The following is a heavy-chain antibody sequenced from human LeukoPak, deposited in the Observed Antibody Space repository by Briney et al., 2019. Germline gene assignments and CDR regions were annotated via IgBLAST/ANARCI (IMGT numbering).Heavy chain of an antibody. V-gene: IGHV3-53*01. CDR3: AGRHCSGGGCYFAGADPFDY. CDR1: GFTVSSTY. Sequence: PGGSLRLSCAASGFTVSSTYMSWVRQAPGKGLEWVSVIYSGGNIYYIESVKGRLTISRDTSKNTLYLQMNSLRAEDTAVYFCAGRHCSGGGCYFAGADPFDYWGQGTLVTVSS. CDR2: IYSGGNI. J-gene: IGHJ4*02. D-gene: IGHD2-15*01.